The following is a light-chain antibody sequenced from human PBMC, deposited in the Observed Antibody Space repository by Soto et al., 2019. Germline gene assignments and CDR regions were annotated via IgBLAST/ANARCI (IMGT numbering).Light chain of an antibody. CDR3: QQRSNWSGVT. CDR1: QSVSSY. CDR2: DAS. Sequence: EIVLTQSPATLSLSPGERATLSCRASQSVSSYLAWYQQKPGQAPRLLIYDASNRATCIPARFSGSGSGTDFTLTISSLEPEDFAVYYCQQRSNWSGVTFGQGTRLEIK. J-gene: IGKJ5*01. V-gene: IGKV3-11*01.